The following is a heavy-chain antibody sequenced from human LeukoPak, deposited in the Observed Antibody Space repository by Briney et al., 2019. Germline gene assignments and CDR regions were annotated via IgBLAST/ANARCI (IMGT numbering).Heavy chain of an antibody. CDR1: GLTFSSYG. CDR3: AKAGIVVVTHGDFAY. CDR2: IRYDGSNK. J-gene: IGHJ4*02. D-gene: IGHD3-22*01. Sequence: RGCLRLACAVSGLTFSSYGMPWVRQTPGKGVGRVAFIRYDGSNKSYADSVKGRFTISRDNSKNTLYLQMNSLRAEDTAVYYCAKAGIVVVTHGDFAYWGEGTLVTVSS. V-gene: IGHV3-30*02.